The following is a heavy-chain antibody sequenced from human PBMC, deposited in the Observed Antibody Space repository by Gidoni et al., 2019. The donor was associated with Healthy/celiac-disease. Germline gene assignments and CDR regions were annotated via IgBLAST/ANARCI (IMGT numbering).Heavy chain of an antibody. CDR1: GYSISSGYY. CDR2: IYHSGCT. V-gene: IGHV4-38-2*01. J-gene: IGHJ6*02. CDR3: ARLGDVDDFYGMDV. D-gene: IGHD3-3*01. Sequence: QVQLQESGPGLVTPSETLSLTCAVSGYSISSGYYWGWIRQPPGKGLEWIGSIYHSGCTDYNPSIKSRVTISVDTSKNQFSLKLSSVTAADTAVYYCARLGDVDDFYGMDVWGQGTTVTVSS.